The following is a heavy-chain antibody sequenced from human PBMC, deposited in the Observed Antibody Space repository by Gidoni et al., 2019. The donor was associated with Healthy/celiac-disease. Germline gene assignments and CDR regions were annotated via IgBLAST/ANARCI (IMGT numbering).Heavy chain of an antibody. CDR3: ARYSGSYLDAFDI. V-gene: IGHV4-39*01. J-gene: IGHJ3*02. CDR2: IYYSGST. D-gene: IGHD1-26*01. CDR1: GSSISSSSYY. Sequence: QLQLQESGPGLVKPSDNLSLTCTVYGSSISSSSYYWGWIRQPPGKGLEWIGSIYYSGSTYYNPSLTSRFTISVDTSKNPFSLKLSSVTAADTAVYYCARYSGSYLDAFDIWCQGTMVTVSS.